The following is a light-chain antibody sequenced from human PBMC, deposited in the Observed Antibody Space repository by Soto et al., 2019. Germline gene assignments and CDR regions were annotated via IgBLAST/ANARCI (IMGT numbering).Light chain of an antibody. V-gene: IGLV2-14*01. CDR2: DVS. J-gene: IGLJ1*01. CDR3: SSCTNSSTTHYV. CDR1: SSDVGGYNY. Sequence: QSVLTQPASVSGSPGQSITISCTGTSSDVGGYNYVSWYQQHPGKAPTLMISDVSNRPSGVSNRFSGSKSGNTASLTISGLQEEKEPAYYCSSCTNSSTTHYVFGNGTKITVL.